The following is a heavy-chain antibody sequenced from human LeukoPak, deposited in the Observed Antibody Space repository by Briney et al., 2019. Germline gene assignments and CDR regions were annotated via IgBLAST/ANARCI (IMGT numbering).Heavy chain of an antibody. Sequence: SETLSLTCTVSGGSISSGSYYWSWIRQPAGKGLEWIGRIYTSGSTNYNPSLKSRVTISVDTSKNQFSLKLSSVTAADTAVYYCARIDYDFWSGYYPQWDYWGQGTLVTVSS. D-gene: IGHD3-3*01. J-gene: IGHJ4*02. CDR2: IYTSGST. CDR1: GGSISSGSYY. V-gene: IGHV4-61*02. CDR3: ARIDYDFWSGYYPQWDY.